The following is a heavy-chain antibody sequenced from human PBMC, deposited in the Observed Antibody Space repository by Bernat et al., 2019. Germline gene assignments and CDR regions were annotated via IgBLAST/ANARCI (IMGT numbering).Heavy chain of an antibody. CDR1: GSIFNNAW. D-gene: IGHD2-21*01. V-gene: IGHV3-15*01. Sequence: VQLVESGGGVVQPGRSLRLSCAASGSIFNNAWMSWVRQAPGRELEWVGRIKSKTDGGTTDYAAPVKGRFTISRDDSKNTLYLQMNSLKTKDTAVYYCTTDRSPIRLDAFDIWGQGTMVTVSS. CDR2: IKSKTDGGTT. J-gene: IGHJ3*02. CDR3: TTDRSPIRLDAFDI.